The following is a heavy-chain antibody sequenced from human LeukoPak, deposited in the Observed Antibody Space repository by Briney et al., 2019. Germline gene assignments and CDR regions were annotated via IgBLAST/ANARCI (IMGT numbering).Heavy chain of an antibody. V-gene: IGHV3-9*01. D-gene: IGHD3-22*01. J-gene: IGHJ6*02. CDR2: INWKSATV. CDR3: AKGLDGMDV. CDR1: GFTFISYG. Sequence: SLRLSCAASGFTFISYGMHWVRQAPGKGLEWVSGINWKSATVRYVDSVKGRFTISRDNAKNSLYLQMKRLRVEDTALYYCAKGLDGMDVWGQGTMVTVSS.